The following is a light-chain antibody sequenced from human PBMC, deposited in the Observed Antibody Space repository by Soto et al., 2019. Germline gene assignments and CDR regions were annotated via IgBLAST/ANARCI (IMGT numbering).Light chain of an antibody. CDR2: EAS. CDR1: QTIGTY. V-gene: IGKV1-39*01. Sequence: IAVTPSPSSLAASLGARVAITCRASQTIGTYVNWYRQKSGTAPELLIYEASTLQGSVPSRFRGGASGTDFTLNISSLQLYDFATYYWQQSYNTPLTCRQGTKLDIK. J-gene: IGKJ1*01. CDR3: QQSYNTPLT.